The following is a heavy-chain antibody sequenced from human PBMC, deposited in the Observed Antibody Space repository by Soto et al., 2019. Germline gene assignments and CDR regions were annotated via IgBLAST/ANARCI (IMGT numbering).Heavy chain of an antibody. D-gene: IGHD2-8*01. V-gene: IGHV3-23*01. J-gene: IGHJ4*02. CDR3: VSWVSAHFDN. Sequence: EVELLESGGGLAQPGGSLRLSCAASGFTFSSYGMHWVRQAPGRGLEWVSTISGSGTNIYYAASVEGRFTISRDRSRKTIDLPLTNLRAEDTALYYCVSWVSAHFDNWGEGTLVSFSS. CDR2: ISGSGTNI. CDR1: GFTFSSYG.